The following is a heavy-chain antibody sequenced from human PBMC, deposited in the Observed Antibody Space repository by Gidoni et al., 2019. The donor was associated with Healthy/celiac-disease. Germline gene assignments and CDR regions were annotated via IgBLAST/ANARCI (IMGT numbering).Heavy chain of an antibody. CDR3: AKDPLYSGSYQGAFDI. Sequence: EVQLLESGGGLVQPGGSLSLSCAASGFTFSSYAMSWVRQAPGKGLEWVSAISGSGGSTYYADSVKGRFTISRDNSKNTLYLQMNSLRAEDTAVYYCAKDPLYSGSYQGAFDIWGQGTMVTVSS. D-gene: IGHD1-26*01. J-gene: IGHJ3*02. CDR1: GFTFSSYA. CDR2: ISGSGGST. V-gene: IGHV3-23*01.